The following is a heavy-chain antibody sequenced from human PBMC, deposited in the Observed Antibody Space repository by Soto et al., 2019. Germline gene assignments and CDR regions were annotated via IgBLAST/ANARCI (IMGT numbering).Heavy chain of an antibody. J-gene: IGHJ6*02. CDR1: GGSISSGGYY. D-gene: IGHD3-10*01. Sequence: QVQLQESGPGLVKPSQTLSLTCTVSGGSISSGGYYWSWIRQHPGKGLEWIGYIYYSGSTYYNPSLKGRVTISVDTSKNQFSLKLSSVTAADTAVYYCARRGGFYYSYGMDVWGQGTTVTVSS. CDR2: IYYSGST. V-gene: IGHV4-31*03. CDR3: ARRGGFYYSYGMDV.